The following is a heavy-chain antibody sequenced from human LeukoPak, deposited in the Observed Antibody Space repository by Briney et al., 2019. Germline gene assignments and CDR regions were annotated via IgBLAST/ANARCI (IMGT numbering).Heavy chain of an antibody. CDR2: IKQDGSEK. D-gene: IGHD2-2*01. Sequence: GGSLRLSCAASGFTFSSYWMSWVRQAPGKGLEWVANIKQDGSEKYYVDSVKGRFTISRDNAKNSLYLQMNSLRAEDTAVYYCARHRGGWGIVVVPFDPWGQGTLVTVSS. CDR3: ARHRGGWGIVVVPFDP. V-gene: IGHV3-7*01. J-gene: IGHJ5*02. CDR1: GFTFSSYW.